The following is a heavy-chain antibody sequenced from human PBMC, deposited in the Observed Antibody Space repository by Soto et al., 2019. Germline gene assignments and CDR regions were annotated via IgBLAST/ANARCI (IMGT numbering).Heavy chain of an antibody. CDR2: TYYRSKWYN. CDR3: ARTISVAADY. D-gene: IGHD6-19*01. V-gene: IGHV6-1*01. CDR1: GDSVSSSRAT. J-gene: IGHJ4*02. Sequence: SQTLSLTCAISGDSVSSSRATWDWIRLSPSRGLEWLGRTYYRSKWYNEYAVSLKSRLIINPDTSKNQFSLQLSSVTPEDTAVYFCARTISVAADYWGQGILVTVS.